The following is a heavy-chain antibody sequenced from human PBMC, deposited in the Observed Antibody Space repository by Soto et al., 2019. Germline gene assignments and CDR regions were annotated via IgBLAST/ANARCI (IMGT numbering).Heavy chain of an antibody. J-gene: IGHJ4*02. CDR2: INSDGSST. CDR3: ARDTVQSSSAFHHSIFDY. CDR1: GFTFSSYW. D-gene: IGHD6-6*01. V-gene: IGHV3-74*01. Sequence: GGSLRLSCAASGFTFSSYWMHWVRQAPGKGLVWVSRINSDGSSTGYADSVKGRFTISRDNAKNTLYLQMNSLRAEDTAVYYCARDTVQSSSAFHHSIFDYWGQGTLVTVSS.